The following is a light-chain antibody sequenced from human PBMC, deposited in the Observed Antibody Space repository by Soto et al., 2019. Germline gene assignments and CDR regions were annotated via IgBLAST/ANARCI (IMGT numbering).Light chain of an antibody. CDR3: QQHDILPIT. J-gene: IGKJ5*01. Sequence: EIVLTQSPGALSLSPGERATLSCRASQTVSRSYLAWYHQKPGQAPRLLIYGASTRATGIPDRFSGSGSGTDFTLTISRLEPEDSAVYYCQQHDILPITFGQGTRLEIK. CDR1: QTVSRSY. CDR2: GAS. V-gene: IGKV3-20*01.